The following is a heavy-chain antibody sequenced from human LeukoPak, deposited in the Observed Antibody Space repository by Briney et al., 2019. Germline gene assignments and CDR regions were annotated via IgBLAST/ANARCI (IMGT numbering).Heavy chain of an antibody. CDR3: ARGDPYCSSTSCPFDY. CDR1: GYTFTSYG. D-gene: IGHD2-2*01. J-gene: IGHJ4*02. CDR2: ISAYNGNT. V-gene: IGHV1-18*01. Sequence: ASVKVSCKASGYTFTSYGISWVRQAPGQGLEWMGWISAYNGNTNYAQKLQGRVTMTTDTSTSTAYMELRSLRSDDTAVYYCARGDPYCSSTSCPFDYWGQGTLVTVSS.